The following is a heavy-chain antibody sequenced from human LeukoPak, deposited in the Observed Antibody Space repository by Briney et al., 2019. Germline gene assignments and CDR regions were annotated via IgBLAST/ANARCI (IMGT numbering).Heavy chain of an antibody. CDR1: GASIRSGDHH. CDR3: ARGGGGYTLYSFDY. Sequence: SSETLSLTCSVSGASIRSGDHHWSWLRQSPGKGLEWIGYIYFSGSRSSNPSLRSRLTISVDTSKNQFSLKLNSVTAADTALYYCARGGGGYTLYSFDYWGQGALVTVSS. V-gene: IGHV4-30-4*08. CDR2: IYFSGSR. D-gene: IGHD3-22*01. J-gene: IGHJ4*02.